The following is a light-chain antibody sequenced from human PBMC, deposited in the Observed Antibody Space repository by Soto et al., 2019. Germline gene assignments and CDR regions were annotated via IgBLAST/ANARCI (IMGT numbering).Light chain of an antibody. CDR2: GAS. CDR3: PQYTTWPRT. V-gene: IGKV3-15*01. CDR1: QSVRNN. Sequence: VMHEAPATMTVTKGERATLSCRASQSVRNNLAWYQQKPGQAPSLLIYGASTRATGIPARFSGSGSGTEFTLTISSLQSEDFAVYFCPQYTTWPRTFGQGTLLEIK. J-gene: IGKJ5*01.